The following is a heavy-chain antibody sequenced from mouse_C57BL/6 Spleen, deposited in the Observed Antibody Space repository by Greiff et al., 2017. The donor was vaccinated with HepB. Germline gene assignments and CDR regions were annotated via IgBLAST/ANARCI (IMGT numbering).Heavy chain of an antibody. CDR3: ARGDYDYDSYYAMDY. CDR2: IDPSDSYT. J-gene: IGHJ4*01. D-gene: IGHD2-4*01. CDR1: GYTFTSYW. V-gene: IGHV1-59*01. Sequence: QVQLQQPGAELVRPGTSVKSSCKASGYTFTSYWMHWVKQRPGQGLEWIGVIDPSDSYTNYNQKFKGKATLTVDTSSSTAYMQLSSLTSEDSAVYYCARGDYDYDSYYAMDYWGQGTSVTVSS.